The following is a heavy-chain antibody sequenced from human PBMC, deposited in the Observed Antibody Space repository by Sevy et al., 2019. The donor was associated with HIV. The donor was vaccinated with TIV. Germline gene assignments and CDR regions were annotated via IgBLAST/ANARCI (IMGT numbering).Heavy chain of an antibody. CDR3: ANADSGGYSHSYLYALDV. D-gene: IGHD1-26*01. CDR1: GFSFSYYG. CDR2: ISHDGINE. J-gene: IGHJ6*02. Sequence: GGSLRLSCIGSGFSFSYYGIHWVRQAPGKGLDWVALISHDGINEYYADSVRGGFTITRDNSKNTVYLEMNSRRNEDTAIYFCANADSGGYSHSYLYALDVWGQGTTVTVSS. V-gene: IGHV3-30*18.